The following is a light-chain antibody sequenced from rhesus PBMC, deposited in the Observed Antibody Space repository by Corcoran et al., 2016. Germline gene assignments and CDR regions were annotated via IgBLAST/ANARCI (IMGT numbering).Light chain of an antibody. CDR2: AAS. J-gene: IGKJ2*01. CDR1: QAINKG. V-gene: IGKV1-94*01. Sequence: DIQMTQSPSSLSASAGDRVTVTCRASQAINKGLSWYQQKPGKAPTLLIYAASSLQTGVSSRFSGSGSGTDVTLTISSLQPEDVASYYCLRAYTSPYSFDQGTKVELK. CDR3: LRAYTSPYS.